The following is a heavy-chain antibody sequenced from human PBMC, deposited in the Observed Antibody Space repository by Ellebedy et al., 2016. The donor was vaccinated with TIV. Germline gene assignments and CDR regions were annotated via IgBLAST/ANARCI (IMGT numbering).Heavy chain of an antibody. D-gene: IGHD6-6*01. CDR3: ARVRADRYGEGQLVPYYFDY. CDR2: IYPGDSDT. J-gene: IGHJ4*02. V-gene: IGHV5-51*01. CDR1: GYSFTSYW. Sequence: GESLKISXKGSGYSFTSYWIGWVRQMPGKGLEWMGIIYPGDSDTRYSPSFQGQVTISADKSISTAYLQWSSLKASDTAMYYCARVRADRYGEGQLVPYYFDYWGQGTLVTVSS.